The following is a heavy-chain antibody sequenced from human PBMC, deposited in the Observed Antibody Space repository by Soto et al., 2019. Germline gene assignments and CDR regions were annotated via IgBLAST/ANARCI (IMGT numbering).Heavy chain of an antibody. J-gene: IGHJ4*02. Sequence: SETLSLTCTVSGGSLSSYYRSWIRQPPGKGLEWIGEIFHSGSTNYNPSLKTRVTISVDESTNQFSQKLGSVTAADTAVYFCERHASWLFLSDYSGRGSLVTVSA. CDR3: ERHASWLFLSDY. D-gene: IGHD3-9*01. V-gene: IGHV4-34*12. CDR2: IFHSGST. CDR1: GGSLSSYY.